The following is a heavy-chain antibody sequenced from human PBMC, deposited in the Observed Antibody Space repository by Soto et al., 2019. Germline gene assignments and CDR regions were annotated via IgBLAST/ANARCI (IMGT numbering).Heavy chain of an antibody. V-gene: IGHV4-59*08. Sequence: SETLSLTCTVSRASISSYHLSWIRQPPGEGLEWNGYVNHTGSTNHNPSLQSRVTRAVDTSKTQFSLRLSSVAAEDTAVYYCARHVYDFDNGENNWFDSWGQGILVTVSS. CDR2: VNHTGST. J-gene: IGHJ5*01. CDR3: ARHVYDFDNGENNWFDS. CDR1: RASISSYH. D-gene: IGHD2-8*01.